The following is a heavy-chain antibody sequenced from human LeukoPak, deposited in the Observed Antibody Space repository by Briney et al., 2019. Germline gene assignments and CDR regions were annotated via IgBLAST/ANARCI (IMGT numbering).Heavy chain of an antibody. D-gene: IGHD4-23*01. J-gene: IGHJ4*02. CDR2: IRSSSSYI. CDR1: GFTFSSYS. Sequence: AGGSLRLSCAASGFTFSSYSMNWVRQAPGKGLEWVSFIRSSSSYIYYADSVKGRFTISRDNAKNSLYLQMNSLRAEDTAVYYCTRDPDHGGRTHDYWGQGTLVTVSS. V-gene: IGHV3-21*01. CDR3: TRDPDHGGRTHDY.